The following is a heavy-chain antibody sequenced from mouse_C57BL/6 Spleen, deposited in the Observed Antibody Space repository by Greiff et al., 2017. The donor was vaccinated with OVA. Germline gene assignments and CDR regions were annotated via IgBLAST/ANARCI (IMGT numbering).Heavy chain of an antibody. CDR2: IYPSDSET. V-gene: IGHV1-61*01. CDR1: GYTFTSYW. J-gene: IGHJ3*01. D-gene: IGHD2-4*01. CDR3: ARLGYDYPLAY. Sequence: QVQLQQPGAELVRPGSSVKLSCKASGYTFTSYWMDWVKQRPGQGLEWIGNIYPSDSETHYNQKFKDKATLTVDKSSSTAYMPLSSLTSEDSAVYYCARLGYDYPLAYWGQGTLVTVSA.